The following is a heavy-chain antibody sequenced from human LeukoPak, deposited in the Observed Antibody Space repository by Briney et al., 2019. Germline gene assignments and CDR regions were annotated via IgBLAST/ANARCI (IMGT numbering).Heavy chain of an antibody. Sequence: GGSLRLSCAASGFTFSSYAMSWVRQAPGKGLEWVSAISGSGGSTYYADSVKGRFTISRDNSKNTLYLQMNSLRAEDTAVYYCAKAGDIVVVPAAHYFDCWGQGTLVTVSS. CDR3: AKAGDIVVVPAAHYFDC. J-gene: IGHJ4*02. CDR1: GFTFSSYA. D-gene: IGHD2-2*01. V-gene: IGHV3-23*01. CDR2: ISGSGGST.